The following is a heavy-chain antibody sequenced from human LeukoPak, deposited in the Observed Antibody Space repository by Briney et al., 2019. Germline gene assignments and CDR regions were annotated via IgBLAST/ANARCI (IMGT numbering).Heavy chain of an antibody. J-gene: IGHJ4*02. D-gene: IGHD5-18*01. Sequence: PGRSLRLSCAASGFTFSSCGMHWVRQAPGKGLEWVAVIWYVGSNKYYADSVKGRFTISRDNSKNTLYLQMNSLRAEDTAVYYCAKDRGYSYGYLSDYWGQGTLVTVSS. CDR1: GFTFSSCG. V-gene: IGHV3-33*06. CDR2: IWYVGSNK. CDR3: AKDRGYSYGYLSDY.